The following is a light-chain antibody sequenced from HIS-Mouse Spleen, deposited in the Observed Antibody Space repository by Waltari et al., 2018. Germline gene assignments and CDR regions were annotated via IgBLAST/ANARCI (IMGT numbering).Light chain of an antibody. CDR3: QQYGSSFT. CDR2: GAS. J-gene: IGKJ3*01. V-gene: IGKV3-20*01. CDR1: QSVSSSY. Sequence: EIVLTQSPGTLSLSPGERATLSCRASQSVSSSYLAWYQQKPGHAPRLLIYGASSRATGIPDRFSGSGSGTDFTLTISRLEPEDFAVYYCQQYGSSFTFGPGTKVDIK.